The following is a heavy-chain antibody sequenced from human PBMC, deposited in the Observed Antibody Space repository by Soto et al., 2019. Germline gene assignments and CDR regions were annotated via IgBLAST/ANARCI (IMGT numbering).Heavy chain of an antibody. D-gene: IGHD4-4*01. J-gene: IGHJ4*02. CDR2: ISAYNGNT. CDR1: GYTFTSYG. Sequence: QVQLVQSEAEVKKPGASVKVSCKASGYTFTSYGISWVRQAPGQGLEWMGWISAYNGNTNYAQKLQGRVTMTTDTSPSTASTELSSLRPYDTAVYYCARPYSPFDYCGQRTLVTVSS. CDR3: ARPYSPFDY. V-gene: IGHV1-18*01.